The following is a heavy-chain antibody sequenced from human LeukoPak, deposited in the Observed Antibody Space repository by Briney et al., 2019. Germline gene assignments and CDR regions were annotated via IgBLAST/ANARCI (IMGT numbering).Heavy chain of an antibody. CDR3: ARDSAYYYDSSGPVFDY. CDR2: INPSGGST. D-gene: IGHD3-22*01. Sequence: ASVKVSCKASGYTFTSYYMHWVRQAPGQGLEWMGIINPSGGSTSYAQKLQGRVTMTTDTSTSTAYMELRSLRSDDTAVYYCARDSAYYYDSSGPVFDYWGQGTLVTVSS. V-gene: IGHV1-46*01. CDR1: GYTFTSYY. J-gene: IGHJ4*02.